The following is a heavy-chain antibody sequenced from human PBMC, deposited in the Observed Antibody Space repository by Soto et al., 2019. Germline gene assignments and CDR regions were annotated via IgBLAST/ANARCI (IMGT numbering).Heavy chain of an antibody. CDR1: GYTFTSYG. J-gene: IGHJ4*02. CDR3: ARAWYYYGSGRYTHDDY. V-gene: IGHV1-18*01. D-gene: IGHD3-10*01. CDR2: ISAYNGNT. Sequence: ASVKVSCTASGYTFTSYGISWVRQAPGQGLEWMGWISAYNGNTNYAQKLQGRVTMTTDTSTSTAYMELRSLRSDDTAVYYCARAWYYYGSGRYTHDDYWGQGTLVTVSS.